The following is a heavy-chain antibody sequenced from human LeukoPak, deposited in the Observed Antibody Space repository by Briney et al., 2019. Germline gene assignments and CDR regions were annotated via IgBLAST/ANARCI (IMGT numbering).Heavy chain of an antibody. CDR1: GFTFSSYE. D-gene: IGHD6-13*01. CDR3: ARVSRIAAAEPFDY. J-gene: IGHJ4*02. V-gene: IGHV3-48*03. CDR2: ISSSGSTI. Sequence: QSGGSLRLSCAASGFTFSSYEMNWVRQAPGKGLEWVSYISSSGSTIYYADSVKGRFTISRDNAKNSLYLQMNSLRAEDTAVYCCARVSRIAAAEPFDYWGQGTLVTVSS.